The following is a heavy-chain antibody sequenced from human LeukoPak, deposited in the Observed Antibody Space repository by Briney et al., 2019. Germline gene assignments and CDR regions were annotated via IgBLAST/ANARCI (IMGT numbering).Heavy chain of an antibody. CDR2: INPNSGAT. J-gene: IGHJ3*02. Sequence: ASVTVSCKASGYTFNGYYMLWVRLAPGQGLEWMGLINPNSGATNYAQKFQGRVTMTRDTSISTAYMELSGLRSDDTAVYYCAGDRLRQAYYYVFDTFDIWGQGTMVTVSS. D-gene: IGHD3-10*02. CDR3: AGDRLRQAYYYVFDTFDI. CDR1: GYTFNGYY. V-gene: IGHV1-2*02.